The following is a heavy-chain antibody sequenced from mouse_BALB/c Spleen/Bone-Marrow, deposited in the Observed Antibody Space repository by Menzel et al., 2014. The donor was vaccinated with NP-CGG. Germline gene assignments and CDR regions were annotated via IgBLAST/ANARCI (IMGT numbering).Heavy chain of an antibody. CDR2: ISNGGGST. Sequence: EVHLVESGGGLVKPGGSLKLSCAASGFAFSSYDMSWVRQTPEKRLEWVAYISNGGGSTYYPDTVKGRFTISRNNAKNPLFLQMSSLKSEDTALYCCTNHELCLFDYWGQGTTLTVSS. D-gene: IGHD3-3*01. V-gene: IGHV5-12-1*01. J-gene: IGHJ2*01. CDR1: GFAFSSYD. CDR3: TNHELCLFDY.